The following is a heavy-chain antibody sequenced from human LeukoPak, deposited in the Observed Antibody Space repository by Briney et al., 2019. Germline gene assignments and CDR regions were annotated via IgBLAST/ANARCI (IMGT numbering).Heavy chain of an antibody. J-gene: IGHJ5*02. CDR2: IKQDGSEK. V-gene: IGHV3-7*03. CDR1: GFTFSSYW. Sequence: PGGSLRLSCAASGFTFSSYWMHWVRQAPGKGLEWVANIKQDGSEKYYVDSVKGRFTISRDNAKNSLYLQMNSLRAEDTALYYCAKAATPYCSSTSCYGDWFDPWGQGTLVTVSS. D-gene: IGHD2-2*01. CDR3: AKAATPYCSSTSCYGDWFDP.